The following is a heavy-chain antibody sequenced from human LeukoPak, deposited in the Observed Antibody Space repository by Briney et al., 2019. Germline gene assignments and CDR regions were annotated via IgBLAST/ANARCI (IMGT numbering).Heavy chain of an antibody. CDR2: IYHDGTT. D-gene: IGHD6-19*01. J-gene: IGHJ4*02. V-gene: IGHV4-30-2*01. Sequence: PSETLSLTCTVSGVSIASDGRYWSWIRQPPGKGLEWIGYIYHDGTTYYTPSLRSRVTISVDMSNNQFSLNLRSVTAADTAVYSCARAQGWGLRYYFDYWGQGTLVTVSS. CDR3: ARAQGWGLRYYFDY. CDR1: GVSIASDGRY.